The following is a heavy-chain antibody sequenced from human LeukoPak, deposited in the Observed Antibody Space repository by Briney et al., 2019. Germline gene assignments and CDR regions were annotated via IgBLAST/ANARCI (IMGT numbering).Heavy chain of an antibody. CDR1: GGSFSGYY. J-gene: IGHJ5*02. D-gene: IGHD3-3*01. Sequence: SETLSLTCAVYGGSFSGYYWSWIRQPPGKGLEWIGEINHSGSTNYNPSLKSRVTISVDTSKNQFSLKLSSVTAADTAVYYCARGGRGITIFGVVSRNWSDPWGQGTLVTVSS. CDR2: INHSGST. V-gene: IGHV4-34*01. CDR3: ARGGRGITIFGVVSRNWSDP.